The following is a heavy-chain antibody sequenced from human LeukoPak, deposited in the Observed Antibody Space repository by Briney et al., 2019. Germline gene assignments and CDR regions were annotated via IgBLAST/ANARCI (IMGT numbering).Heavy chain of an antibody. J-gene: IGHJ4*02. Sequence: GGSLRLSCAASGFTFSSYAMSWVRQAPGEGLEWVSAISGSGGSTYYADSVKGRFTISRDNSKNTLYLQMNSLRAEDTAVYYCVKSPWQQPDVWGQGTLVTVSS. CDR3: VKSPWQQPDV. D-gene: IGHD1-14*01. CDR1: GFTFSSYA. V-gene: IGHV3-23*01. CDR2: ISGSGGST.